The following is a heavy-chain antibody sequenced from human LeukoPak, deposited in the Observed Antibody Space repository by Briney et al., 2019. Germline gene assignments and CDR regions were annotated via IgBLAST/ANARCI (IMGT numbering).Heavy chain of an antibody. CDR2: IWYDGSNK. D-gene: IGHD2-15*01. J-gene: IGHJ4*02. CDR1: GFTFSSFG. Sequence: PGGSLRLSCAASGFTFSSFGMHWVRQAPGKGLEWVAVIWYDGSNKYYADSVKGRFTISRDNSKNTLYLQMNSLGAEDTAVYYCARELPPVVTYYFDYWGQGTLVTVSS. V-gene: IGHV3-33*01. CDR3: ARELPPVVTYYFDY.